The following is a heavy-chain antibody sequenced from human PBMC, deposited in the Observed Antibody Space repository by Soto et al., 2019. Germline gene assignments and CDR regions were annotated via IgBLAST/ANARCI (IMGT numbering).Heavy chain of an antibody. CDR2: IIPIFGTA. D-gene: IGHD1-7*01. CDR1: GGTFSSYA. CDR3: AGVPLTGTTSSAFDI. V-gene: IGHV1-69*13. Sequence: ASVKVSCKASGGTFSSYAISWVRQAPGQGLEWMGGIIPIFGTANYAQKFQGRVTITADESTSTAYMELSSLRSEDTAVYYCAGVPLTGTTSSAFDIWGQGTMVTVSS. J-gene: IGHJ3*02.